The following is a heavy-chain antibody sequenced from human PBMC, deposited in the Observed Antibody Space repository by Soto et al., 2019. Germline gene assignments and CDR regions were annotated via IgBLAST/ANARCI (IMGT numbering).Heavy chain of an antibody. Sequence: PSETLSLTCAVYGGSFSGYYWSWIRQPPGKGLEWIGEINHSGSTNYNPSLKSRVTISVDTSKNQFSLKLSSVTAADTAVYYCARAVVVVAATPGWFDPWGQGTLVTVS. CDR2: INHSGST. J-gene: IGHJ5*02. V-gene: IGHV4-34*01. CDR3: ARAVVVVAATPGWFDP. D-gene: IGHD2-15*01. CDR1: GGSFSGYY.